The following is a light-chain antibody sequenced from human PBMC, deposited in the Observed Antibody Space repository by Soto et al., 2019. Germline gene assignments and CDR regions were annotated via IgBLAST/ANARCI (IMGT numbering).Light chain of an antibody. CDR2: GAS. J-gene: IGKJ1*01. CDR3: QHYGTSLRT. V-gene: IGKV3-20*01. CDR1: QSLSSTY. Sequence: EIVSTQSPGTLSLSPGERATLSCRASQSLSSTYLAWYQQKPGQAPRLLIYGASSRATGIPDRFSGSGSGTDFALTISRLEPEDFAVYYCQHYGTSLRTFGQGTKVEIK.